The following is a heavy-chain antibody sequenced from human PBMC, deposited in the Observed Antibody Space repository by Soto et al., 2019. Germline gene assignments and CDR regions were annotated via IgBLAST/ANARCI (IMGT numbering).Heavy chain of an antibody. Sequence: GGSLRLSCAASGFTFDDYAMHWVRQAPGKGLEWVSGISWNSGSIGYADSVKGRFTISRDNAKNSLYLQMNSLRAEDTALYYCAKAQGSGCYYFDYWGQGTLVTVSS. CDR2: ISWNSGSI. J-gene: IGHJ4*02. D-gene: IGHD6-19*01. CDR1: GFTFDDYA. V-gene: IGHV3-9*01. CDR3: AKAQGSGCYYFDY.